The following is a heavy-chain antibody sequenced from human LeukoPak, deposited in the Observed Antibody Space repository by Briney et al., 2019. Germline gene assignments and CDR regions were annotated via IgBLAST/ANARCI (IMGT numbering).Heavy chain of an antibody. CDR2: INWNGGST. J-gene: IGHJ4*02. Sequence: GGSLRLSCAASGFTFSNAWMSWVRQAPGKGLEWVSGINWNGGSTGYADSVKGRFTISRDNAKNSLYLQMNSLRAEDTAFYYCAKDSGSYSGTFDFWGQGTLVTVSS. D-gene: IGHD1-26*01. CDR3: AKDSGSYSGTFDF. V-gene: IGHV3-20*04. CDR1: GFTFSNAW.